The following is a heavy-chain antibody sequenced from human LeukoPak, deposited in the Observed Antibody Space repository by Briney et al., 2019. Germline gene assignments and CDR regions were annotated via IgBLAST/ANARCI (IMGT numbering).Heavy chain of an antibody. Sequence: PGGCLRLSRAPSVYTFLLRAMRGVTDYPGRGRECVSGVSGRGDSKYYSDAVNGRFSNSRDNSRNTLLLQLNRLRPEDTAVYFCAKDRRETEMFTDGDLDPWGQGTPVIVS. D-gene: IGHD5-24*01. CDR1: VYTFLLRA. CDR2: VSGRGDSK. V-gene: IGHV3-23*01. J-gene: IGHJ5*02. CDR3: AKDRRETEMFTDGDLDP.